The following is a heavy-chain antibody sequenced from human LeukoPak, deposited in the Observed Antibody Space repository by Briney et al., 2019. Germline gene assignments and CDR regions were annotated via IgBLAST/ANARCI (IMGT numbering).Heavy chain of an antibody. CDR2: INPSGGST. CDR3: ARLYCSSTSCYAGYFDY. V-gene: IGHV1-46*01. D-gene: IGHD2-2*01. CDR1: GYTFTSYY. Sequence: GASVKVSCKASGYTFTSYYMHWVRQAPGQGLEWMGIINPSGGSTSYAQEFQGRVTITRDTSASTAYMELSSLRSEDMAVYYCARLYCSSTSCYAGYFDYWGQGTLVTVSS. J-gene: IGHJ4*02.